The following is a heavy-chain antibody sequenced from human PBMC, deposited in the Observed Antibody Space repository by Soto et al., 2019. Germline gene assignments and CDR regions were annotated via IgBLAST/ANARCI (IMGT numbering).Heavy chain of an antibody. Sequence: PSETLSLTCTVSGGSISSSSYYWGWIRQPPGKGLEWIGSIYYSGSTYYNPSLKSRVTISVDTSKNQFSLKLSSVTAADTAVYYCARLVQLLQPPRFAPCGQGTLV. CDR1: GGSISSSSYY. D-gene: IGHD2-15*01. V-gene: IGHV4-39*01. CDR2: IYYSGST. CDR3: ARLVQLLQPPRFAP. J-gene: IGHJ5*02.